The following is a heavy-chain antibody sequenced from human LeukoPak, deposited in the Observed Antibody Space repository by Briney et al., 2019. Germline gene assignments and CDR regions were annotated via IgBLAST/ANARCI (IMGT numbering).Heavy chain of an antibody. V-gene: IGHV1-69*13. CDR1: GGTFTSYA. D-gene: IGHD1-7*01. J-gene: IGHJ6*03. Sequence: SVKVSCKASGGTFTSYAISWVRQAPGQGLEWIGGIIPIFGTANYAQKFQGRVTITADESTSTAYMELSSLRSEDTTVYYCARVWSLANYGYYYYYTDVWGKGTTVTVSS. CDR2: IIPIFGTA. CDR3: ARVWSLANYGYYYYYTDV.